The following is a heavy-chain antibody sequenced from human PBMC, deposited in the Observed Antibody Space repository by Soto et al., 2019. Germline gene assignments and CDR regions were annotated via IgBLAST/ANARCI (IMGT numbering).Heavy chain of an antibody. CDR1: GFTFDRYA. D-gene: IGHD2-8*01. Sequence: EVQLVESGGGLVQPGRSLRLSCAASGFTFDRYALHWVRQAPGKGLEWVSGIRWNSDRTGYADSVEGRFTISRDSAKNSRDLPIGRLRAGGTGFFFCVSGLLTNGDLRGCFGLRGRGNLVTVFS. J-gene: IGHJ2*01. CDR3: VSGLLTNGDLRGCFGL. V-gene: IGHV3-9*01. CDR2: IRWNSDRT.